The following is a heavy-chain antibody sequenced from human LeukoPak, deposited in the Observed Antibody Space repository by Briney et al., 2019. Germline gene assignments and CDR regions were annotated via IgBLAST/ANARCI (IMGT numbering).Heavy chain of an antibody. D-gene: IGHD3-10*01. Sequence: ASVKVSCKASGYTFTGYYMHWVRQAPGQGLEWMGWINTNTGNPTYAQGFTGRFVFSLDTSVSTAYLQISSLKAEDTAVYYCARVSTMVRGVPFDYWGQGTLVTVSS. J-gene: IGHJ4*02. V-gene: IGHV7-4-1*02. CDR1: GYTFTGYY. CDR2: INTNTGNP. CDR3: ARVSTMVRGVPFDY.